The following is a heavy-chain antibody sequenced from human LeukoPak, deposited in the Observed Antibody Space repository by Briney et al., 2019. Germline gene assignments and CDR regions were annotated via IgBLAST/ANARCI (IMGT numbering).Heavy chain of an antibody. D-gene: IGHD3-22*01. V-gene: IGHV3-30*04. Sequence: GRSLRLSCAASGFTFSSYAMHWVRQAPGKGLEWVAVISYDGSNKYYADSVKGRFTISRDNSKNTLYLQMNSLRAEDTAVYYCAREEGYYDSNGYYVGSGFDYWGQGTLVTVSS. CDR2: ISYDGSNK. CDR1: GFTFSSYA. CDR3: AREEGYYDSNGYYVGSGFDY. J-gene: IGHJ4*02.